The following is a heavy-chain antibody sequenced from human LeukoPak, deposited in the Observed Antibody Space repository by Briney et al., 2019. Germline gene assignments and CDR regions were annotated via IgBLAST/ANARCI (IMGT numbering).Heavy chain of an antibody. V-gene: IGHV3-33*01. Sequence: GGSLRLSCAASGFTFSSYGMHWVRQAPGKGLEWVAVIWYDGSNKYYADSVKGRFTISRDNSKNTLYLQMNSLRAEDTAVYYCARSQGGERHFDYWGQGTLVTVSS. CDR2: IWYDGSNK. CDR3: ARSQGGERHFDY. J-gene: IGHJ4*02. D-gene: IGHD3-16*01. CDR1: GFTFSSYG.